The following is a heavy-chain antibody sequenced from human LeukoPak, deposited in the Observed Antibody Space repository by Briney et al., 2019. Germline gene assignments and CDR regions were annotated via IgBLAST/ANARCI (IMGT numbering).Heavy chain of an antibody. CDR3: ERQSDSSGYIHT. V-gene: IGHV4-39*01. J-gene: IGHJ4*02. CDR1: GGSIISSTYY. Sequence: SETLSLTCTVSGGSIISSTYYWGWIRQPPGKGLEWIGSISYSGRTYYTPSLKSRVTTSVDTSKNQFSLRLSSVTAADTAVYCCERQSDSSGYIHTWGQGTVVTVSS. CDR2: ISYSGRT. D-gene: IGHD3-22*01.